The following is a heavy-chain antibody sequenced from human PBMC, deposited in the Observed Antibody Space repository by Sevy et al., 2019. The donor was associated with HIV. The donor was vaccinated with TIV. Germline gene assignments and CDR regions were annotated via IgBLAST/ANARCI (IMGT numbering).Heavy chain of an antibody. J-gene: IGHJ3*02. D-gene: IGHD3-10*01. CDR2: MNPNSGNK. Sequence: ASVKVSCKASGYTFTSYDINWVRQATGQGLEWMGWMNPNSGNKGYAQKFQGRVTITRNTSISTAYMELSSLISEVTAVDYCACGYYYGSGSSHWDDAFDIWGQGTMVTVSS. CDR1: GYTFTSYD. CDR3: ACGYYYGSGSSHWDDAFDI. V-gene: IGHV1-8*03.